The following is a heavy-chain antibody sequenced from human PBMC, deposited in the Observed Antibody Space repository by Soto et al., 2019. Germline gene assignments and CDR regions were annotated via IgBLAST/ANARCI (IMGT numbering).Heavy chain of an antibody. CDR2: INHSGST. D-gene: IGHD6-6*01. J-gene: IGHJ2*01. Sequence: QVQLQQWGAGLLKPSETLSLTCAVYGGSFSGYYWSWIRQPPGKGLEWMGEINHSGSTNYTPSLNSRVTRSVDTAKNQFSRRLSSVTAADTAVYYCARGRGSSSGVRLRYFDLWGRGTLVAVSS. CDR1: GGSFSGYY. V-gene: IGHV4-34*01. CDR3: ARGRGSSSGVRLRYFDL.